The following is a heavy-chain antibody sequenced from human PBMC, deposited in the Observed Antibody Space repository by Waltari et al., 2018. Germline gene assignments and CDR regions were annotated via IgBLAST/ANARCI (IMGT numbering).Heavy chain of an antibody. V-gene: IGHV1-69*05. Sequence: QSGAEVKKPGSSVKVSCKASGGTFSSYAISWVRQAPGQGLEWMGRIIPIFGTANYAQKFQGRVTMTRNTSISTAYMELSSLRSEDTAVYYCARRYSSGWYDWYFDLWGRGTLVTVSS. D-gene: IGHD6-19*01. CDR2: IIPIFGTA. CDR3: ARRYSSGWYDWYFDL. J-gene: IGHJ2*01. CDR1: GGTFSSYA.